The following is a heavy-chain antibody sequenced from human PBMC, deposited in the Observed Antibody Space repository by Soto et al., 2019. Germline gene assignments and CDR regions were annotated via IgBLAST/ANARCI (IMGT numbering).Heavy chain of an antibody. CDR1: GYTFTSYD. V-gene: IGHV1-8*01. J-gene: IGHJ6*02. CDR2: MNPNSGNT. Sequence: ASVKVSCKASGYTFTSYDINWVRQATGQGLEWMGWMNPNSGNTGYAQKFQGRVTMTRNTSISTAYMELSSLRSEDTAVYYCARTLLDCSSTSCYSHYGMDVWGQGTTVTVSS. CDR3: ARTLLDCSSTSCYSHYGMDV. D-gene: IGHD2-2*01.